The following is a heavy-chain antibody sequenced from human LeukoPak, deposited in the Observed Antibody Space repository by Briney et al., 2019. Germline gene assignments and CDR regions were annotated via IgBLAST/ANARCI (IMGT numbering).Heavy chain of an antibody. CDR2: IIPVLDTP. J-gene: IGHJ4*02. D-gene: IGHD5-18*01. CDR1: GAPFSNYA. V-gene: IGHV1-69*13. Sequence: ASVKVSCKASGAPFSNYAISWVRQAPGQGLEWMGGIIPVLDTPNYAQKFRGRITIIADESTSTAYMELRSLRSDDTAVYYCARETGTAMVDYWGQGTLVTVSS. CDR3: ARETGTAMVDY.